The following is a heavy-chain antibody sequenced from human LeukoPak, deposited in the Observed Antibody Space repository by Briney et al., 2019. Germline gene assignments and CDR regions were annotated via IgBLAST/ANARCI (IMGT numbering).Heavy chain of an antibody. Sequence: SETLSLTCTVSGGSISSYYWSWIRQPPGKGLEWIGYIYYSGSTNYNPSLKSRVTISVDTSKNQFSLKLSSVTAADTAVYYCARHARSQEGVYFDYWGQGTLVTVSS. J-gene: IGHJ4*02. V-gene: IGHV4-59*08. CDR2: IYYSGST. CDR1: GGSISSYY. CDR3: ARHARSQEGVYFDY.